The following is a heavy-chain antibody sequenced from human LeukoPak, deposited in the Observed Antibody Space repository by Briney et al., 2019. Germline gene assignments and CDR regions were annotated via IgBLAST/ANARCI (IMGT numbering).Heavy chain of an antibody. J-gene: IGHJ4*02. CDR1: GGSISSGGYS. Sequence: SSQTLSLTCAVSGGSISSGGYSWSWLRQPPGKGLEWIGYIYHSGSTYYNPSLKSRVTISVDRSKNQFSLKLSSVTAADTAVYYCARGRSSGWIDYWGQGTLVTVSS. CDR2: IYHSGST. V-gene: IGHV4-30-2*01. D-gene: IGHD6-19*01. CDR3: ARGRSSGWIDY.